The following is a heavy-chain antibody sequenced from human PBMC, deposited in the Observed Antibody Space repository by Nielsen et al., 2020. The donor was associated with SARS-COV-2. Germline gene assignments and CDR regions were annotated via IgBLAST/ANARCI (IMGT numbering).Heavy chain of an antibody. Sequence: GESLKISCAASGFTFSSYAMHWVRQAPGKGLEWVAVISYDGSNKYYADSVKGRFTISRDNSKNTLYLQMNSLRAEDTAVYYCARLGCSSTSCYNGGAFDTWGQGTMVTVSS. V-gene: IGHV3-30-3*01. J-gene: IGHJ3*02. CDR1: GFTFSSYA. CDR3: ARLGCSSTSCYNGGAFDT. D-gene: IGHD2-2*02. CDR2: ISYDGSNK.